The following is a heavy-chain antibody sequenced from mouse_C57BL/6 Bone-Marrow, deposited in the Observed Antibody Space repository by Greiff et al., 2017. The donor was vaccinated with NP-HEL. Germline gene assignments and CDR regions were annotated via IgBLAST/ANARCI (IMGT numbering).Heavy chain of an antibody. CDR3: ARGDDGYVYYAMDY. V-gene: IGHV1-31*01. CDR2: IYPYNGVS. J-gene: IGHJ4*01. Sequence: VQLQQSGPELVKPGASVKISCKASGYSFTGYYMHWVKQSHGNILDWIGYIYPYNGVSRYNQKFKGKASLTVDKSSSTAYMELRSLTSEDSAVYYCARGDDGYVYYAMDYWGQGTSVTVSS. D-gene: IGHD2-3*01. CDR1: GYSFTGYY.